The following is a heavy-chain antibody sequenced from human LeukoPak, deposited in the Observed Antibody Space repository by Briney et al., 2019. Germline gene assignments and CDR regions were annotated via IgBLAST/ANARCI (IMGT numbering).Heavy chain of an antibody. D-gene: IGHD1-7*01. V-gene: IGHV4-59*01. CDR3: ARGRVWNSESDP. CDR1: GGSISSYY. CDR2: IYYSGST. Sequence: TSETLSLTCTVSGGSISSYYWSWIRQPPGKGLEWIGYIYYSGSTNYNPSLKSRVTISVDTAKNQFSLKLSSVTAADTAVYYCARGRVWNSESDPWGQGTLVTVSS. J-gene: IGHJ5*02.